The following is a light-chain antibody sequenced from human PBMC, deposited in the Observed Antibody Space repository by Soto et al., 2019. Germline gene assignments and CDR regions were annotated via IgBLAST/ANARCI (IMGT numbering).Light chain of an antibody. J-gene: IGLJ2*01. V-gene: IGLV2-14*01. CDR2: DVS. CDR1: SSDVGGYNY. Sequence: QSVLTQPASVSGSPGQSITISCTGTSSDVGGYNYVSWYQQHPGKAPKLMIYDVSNRHSGVSNRFSGSKSGNTASLTISGLQAEDEADYYCSSYTSSSTLDVVFGGGTKLTVL. CDR3: SSYTSSSTLDVV.